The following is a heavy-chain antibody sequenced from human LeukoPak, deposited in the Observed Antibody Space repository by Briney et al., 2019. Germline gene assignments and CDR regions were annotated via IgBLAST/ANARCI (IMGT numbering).Heavy chain of an antibody. CDR1: GGSISSDSYY. CDR2: VYNSGST. D-gene: IGHD2-21*02. CDR3: ARAKSTEAGCRRGYFDY. Sequence: SETLSLTCTVSGGSISSDSYYWSWIRQSADKGVEWIARVYNSGSTNYNPSLRSRATISVDTSNNQFSLRLTSVTAADTALYYCARAKSTEAGCRRGYFDYWGRGILVTVSS. J-gene: IGHJ4*02. V-gene: IGHV4-61*02.